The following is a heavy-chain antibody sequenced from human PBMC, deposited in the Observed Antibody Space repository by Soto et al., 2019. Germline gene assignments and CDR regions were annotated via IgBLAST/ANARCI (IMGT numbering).Heavy chain of an antibody. J-gene: IGHJ6*03. V-gene: IGHV3-33*01. CDR3: ARADGSWSLRYYSYMDV. CDR1: GFTFSSYG. Sequence: GGSLRLSCAASGFTFSSYGMHWVRQAPGKGLEWVAVIWYDGSNKYYADSVKGRFTISRDNSKNTLYLQMNSLRAEDTAVYYCARADGSWSLRYYSYMDVWGKGTTVTVSS. D-gene: IGHD3-10*01. CDR2: IWYDGSNK.